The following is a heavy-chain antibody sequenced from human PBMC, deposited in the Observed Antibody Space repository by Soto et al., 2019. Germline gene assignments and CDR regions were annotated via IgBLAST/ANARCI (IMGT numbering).Heavy chain of an antibody. J-gene: IGHJ3*02. CDR1: GFTFSTFA. D-gene: IGHD3-22*01. V-gene: IGHV3-23*01. CDR3: ARDVLYWYDSSRYAFDI. CDR2: ISSSGGNT. Sequence: GSLRLSCAASGFTFSTFAMSWVRQAPGKGLEWVSAISSSGGNTYYADSVKGRFTISRDNSKNTLYLQMNSLRAEDTAVYYCARDVLYWYDSSRYAFDIWGKGTMVTVSS.